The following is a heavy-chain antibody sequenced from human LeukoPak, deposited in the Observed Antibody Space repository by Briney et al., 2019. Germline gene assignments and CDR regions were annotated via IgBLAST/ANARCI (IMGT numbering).Heavy chain of an antibody. Sequence: GESLKISCKGSGYTFTNYWIAWVRQMPGKGLEWMGMIYPGDSDSRYSPSFQGQVTFSADKSISTAYLQWSSLKASDSAMNYCVRESGYSSGWYPYWGQGTLVTVSS. D-gene: IGHD6-19*01. V-gene: IGHV5-51*01. CDR3: VRESGYSSGWYPY. J-gene: IGHJ4*02. CDR2: IYPGDSDS. CDR1: GYTFTNYW.